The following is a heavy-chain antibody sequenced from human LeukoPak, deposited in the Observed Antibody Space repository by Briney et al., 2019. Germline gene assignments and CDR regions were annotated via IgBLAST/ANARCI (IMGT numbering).Heavy chain of an antibody. D-gene: IGHD3-3*01. J-gene: IGHJ4*02. Sequence: SETLSLTCAVYGGSLSGDYWSWIRQPPGKGLEWIGEVDHTGGTNYNPSLKSRVSISLDTSKNQFSLKLSSVTAADTAVYYCASRNFGVVTDWGQGTLVTVSS. CDR2: VDHTGGT. CDR1: GGSLSGDY. V-gene: IGHV4-34*01. CDR3: ASRNFGVVTD.